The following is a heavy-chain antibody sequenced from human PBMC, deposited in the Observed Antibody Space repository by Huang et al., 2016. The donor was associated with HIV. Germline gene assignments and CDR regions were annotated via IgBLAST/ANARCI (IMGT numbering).Heavy chain of an antibody. Sequence: QVYLQESGPGLVKPSETLSLICTVSGGSLSNYYWTWIRQPPGKGLQWIGSIKDREKTTYSPSRQSRVSMSVDTSKKQVSLRLTSVTAADTALYFCTRAHQDWYFDLWGGGTLVTVSS. CDR3: TRAHQDWYFDL. CDR1: GGSLSNYY. CDR2: IKDREKT. J-gene: IGHJ2*01. V-gene: IGHV4-59*01.